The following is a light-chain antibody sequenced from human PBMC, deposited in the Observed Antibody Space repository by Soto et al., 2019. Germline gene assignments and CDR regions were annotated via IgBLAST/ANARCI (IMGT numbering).Light chain of an antibody. J-gene: IGKJ4*02. CDR3: QLYTTYST. CDR1: QSISSW. Sequence: DIQMTQSPSTLSASVGDRVTITCRASQSISSWLAWYQQKPGKAPQLLIYDVSNLESGVPSRFSGSGSGTEFSLTISSLQPDDFATYYCQLYTTYSTFRGGTKVEIK. CDR2: DVS. V-gene: IGKV1-5*01.